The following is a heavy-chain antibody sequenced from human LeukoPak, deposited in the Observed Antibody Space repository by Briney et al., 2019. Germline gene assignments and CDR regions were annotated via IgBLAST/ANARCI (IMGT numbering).Heavy chain of an antibody. CDR3: ARANWKHKYFDY. CDR1: GYTFTGYY. D-gene: IGHD1-1*01. J-gene: IGHJ4*02. CDR2: INPNSGST. V-gene: IGHV1-2*02. Sequence: ASVKVSCKASGYTFTGYYMHWVRQAPGQGVEWMGWINPNSGSTNYAQKFQGRVTMTSDTSISTAYMELSTLRSDDTAVYYCARANWKHKYFDYWGQGTLVTVSS.